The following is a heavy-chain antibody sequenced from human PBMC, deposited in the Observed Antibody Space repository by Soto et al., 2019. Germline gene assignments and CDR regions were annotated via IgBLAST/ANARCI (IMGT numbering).Heavy chain of an antibody. Sequence: QVQLVQSGAEVKKPGSSVKVSCKASGGTXSXYAISWVRQAXXQGLEWMGGIIPIFGTANYAQKFQGRVTITADESTSTAYMELSSLRSEDTAVYYCASSARNYFDYWGQGTLVTVSS. J-gene: IGHJ4*02. CDR3: ASSARNYFDY. V-gene: IGHV1-69*01. CDR2: IIPIFGTA. CDR1: GGTXSXYA.